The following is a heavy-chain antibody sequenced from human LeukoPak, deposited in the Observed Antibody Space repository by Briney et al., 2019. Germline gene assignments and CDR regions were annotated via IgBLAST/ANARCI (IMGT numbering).Heavy chain of an antibody. V-gene: IGHV4-34*01. J-gene: IGHJ4*02. Sequence: SETLSLTCAVYGGSFSGYYWSWIRQPPGKGLEWIGEVNHSGSTNYNPSLKSRVTISVDTSKNQFSLKLSSVTAADTAVYYCARGEYSSSGGTFRYFDYWGQGTLVTVSS. CDR2: VNHSGST. D-gene: IGHD6-6*01. CDR1: GGSFSGYY. CDR3: ARGEYSSSGGTFRYFDY.